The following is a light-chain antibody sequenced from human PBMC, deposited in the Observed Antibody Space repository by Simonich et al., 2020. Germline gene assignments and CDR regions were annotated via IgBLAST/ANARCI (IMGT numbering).Light chain of an antibody. V-gene: IGKV1-12*01. CDR2: AAS. CDR3: LQDYNYPWT. J-gene: IGKJ1*01. Sequence: EIQMTQSPSSFSASVGDRVTINCRASKGISSWFDWYQQKPGKAPKLLISAASSLQSGVPSMFSGSRSGTDLTITISSLQPEDFATYYCLQDYNYPWTFGQGTKVEIK. CDR1: KGISSW.